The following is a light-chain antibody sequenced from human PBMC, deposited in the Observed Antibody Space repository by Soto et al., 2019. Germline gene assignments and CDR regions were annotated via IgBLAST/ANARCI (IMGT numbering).Light chain of an antibody. V-gene: IGKV3-15*01. Sequence: IVMTQSPATLSVYPGERATLSCRASQSLSFNLAWYQQKPGQAPRLLIYAASTRATGIPARFSGSGSGTEFTLTISSLQSEDFAVYYCQQYYRWPQTFGQGTNVDIK. J-gene: IGKJ1*01. CDR2: AAS. CDR1: QSLSFN. CDR3: QQYYRWPQT.